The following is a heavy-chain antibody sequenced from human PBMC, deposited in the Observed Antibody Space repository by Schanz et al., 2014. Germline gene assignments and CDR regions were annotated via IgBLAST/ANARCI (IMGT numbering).Heavy chain of an antibody. J-gene: IGHJ5*02. CDR1: GFTFTTFA. CDR3: ARVLPGGGGAGGGYKWFEP. CDR2: IYYSGST. D-gene: IGHD5-12*01. V-gene: IGHV4-31*02. Sequence: EQVLESGGGFVQPGGSLRLSCATSGFTFTTFAMTWVRQAPGKGLEWIGYIYYSGSTYYNPSLKSRVTISVDTSKNQFSLKLSSVTAADTAVYYCARVLPGGGGAGGGYKWFEPWGQGILVTVSS.